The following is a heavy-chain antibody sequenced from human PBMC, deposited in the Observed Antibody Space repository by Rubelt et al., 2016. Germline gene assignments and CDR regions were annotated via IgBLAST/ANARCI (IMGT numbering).Heavy chain of an antibody. Sequence: EVQLVESGGGLVQPGRSLRLSCAASGFTFDDYAMHWVRQAPGKGLEWVSGISWNSGSIGYADSVKGRFTISRDNAKNSLYLQMNSLRAEDTALYYCAKDFDAYSYGGGGDYWGQGTLVTVSS. V-gene: IGHV3-9*01. D-gene: IGHD5-18*01. CDR2: ISWNSGSI. CDR3: AKDFDAYSYGGGGDY. CDR1: GFTFDDYA. J-gene: IGHJ4*02.